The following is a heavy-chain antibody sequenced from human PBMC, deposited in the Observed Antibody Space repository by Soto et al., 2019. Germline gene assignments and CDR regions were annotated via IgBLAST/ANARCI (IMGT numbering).Heavy chain of an antibody. Sequence: ASVKVSCKASGYTFSSYGISWVRQAPGQGLEWMGWISAYNGNTNYAQKLQGRVTMTTDTSTSTAYMELRSLRSDDTAVYYCARHTGLRYFDWLLDFDYWGQGTLVTVSS. CDR2: ISAYNGNT. D-gene: IGHD3-9*01. CDR3: ARHTGLRYFDWLLDFDY. J-gene: IGHJ4*02. CDR1: GYTFSSYG. V-gene: IGHV1-18*01.